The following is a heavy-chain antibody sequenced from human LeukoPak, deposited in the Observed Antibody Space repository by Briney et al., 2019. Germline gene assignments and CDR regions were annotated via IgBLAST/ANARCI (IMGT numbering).Heavy chain of an antibody. D-gene: IGHD3-10*01. CDR3: ARVERFGEFPTIFYYYGMDV. J-gene: IGHJ6*02. CDR1: GGSFSGYY. Sequence: SETLSLTCAVYGGSFSGYYWSWIRQPPGKGLEWIGEINHSGSTNYNPSLESRVTISVDTSKNQFSLKLSSVTAADTAVYYCARVERFGEFPTIFYYYGMDVWGQGTTVTVSS. CDR2: INHSGST. V-gene: IGHV4-34*01.